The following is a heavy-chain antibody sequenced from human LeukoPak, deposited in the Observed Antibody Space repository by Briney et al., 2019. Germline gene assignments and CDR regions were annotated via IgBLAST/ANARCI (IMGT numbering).Heavy chain of an antibody. CDR2: INPNSGVT. D-gene: IGHD1-26*01. Sequence: ASVKVSCKASGYTFTGYYMHWVRQAPGQGLEWMGWINPNSGVTNYAQNFQGRVTMTRDTSISTAYMELSRLRSDDTALYYCARASGRYSDAFDIWGQGTMVTVSS. CDR1: GYTFTGYY. V-gene: IGHV1-2*02. CDR3: ARASGRYSDAFDI. J-gene: IGHJ3*02.